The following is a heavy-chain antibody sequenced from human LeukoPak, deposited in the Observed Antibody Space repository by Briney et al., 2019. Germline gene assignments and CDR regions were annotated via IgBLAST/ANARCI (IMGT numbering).Heavy chain of an antibody. J-gene: IGHJ6*03. Sequence: GGSLRLSCAASGFTFSSYGMSWVRQAPGKGLEWVSAISGSGGSTYYADSVKGRFTISRDNSKNTQHLQMNSLRAEDTAVYYCARGPRVGAADFVYYHYIDVWGKGTTVTVSS. D-gene: IGHD1-26*01. V-gene: IGHV3-23*01. CDR2: ISGSGGST. CDR1: GFTFSSYG. CDR3: ARGPRVGAADFVYYHYIDV.